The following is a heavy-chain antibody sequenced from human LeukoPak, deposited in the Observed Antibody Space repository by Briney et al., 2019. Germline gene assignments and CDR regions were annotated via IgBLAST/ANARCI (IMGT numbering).Heavy chain of an antibody. CDR3: ARGGGITGTDLDY. J-gene: IGHJ4*02. CDR2: IIPIFGIA. V-gene: IGHV1-69*04. CDR1: GGTFSSYA. Sequence: SVKVSCKASGGTFSSYAISWVRQAPGQGLEWMGRIIPIFGIANYAQRFQGRVTITADKSTSTAYMELSSLRSEDTAVYYYARGGGITGTDLDYWGQGTLVTVSS. D-gene: IGHD1-20*01.